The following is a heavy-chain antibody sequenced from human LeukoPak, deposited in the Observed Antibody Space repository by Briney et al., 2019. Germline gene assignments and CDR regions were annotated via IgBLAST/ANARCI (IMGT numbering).Heavy chain of an antibody. V-gene: IGHV3-21*01. Sequence: GGSLRLSCAASGFXFSSYSINWVRQAPGKGLEWVSYISSSSSYIYYADSVKGRFTISRDNAKNSLYLQMNSLRAEDTAVYYCARVPDYYGSGSYEGYWGQGTLVTVSS. CDR2: ISSSSSYI. CDR1: GFXFSSYS. J-gene: IGHJ4*02. D-gene: IGHD3-10*01. CDR3: ARVPDYYGSGSYEGY.